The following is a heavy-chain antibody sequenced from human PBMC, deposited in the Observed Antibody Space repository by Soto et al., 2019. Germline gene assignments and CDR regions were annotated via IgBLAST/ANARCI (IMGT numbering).Heavy chain of an antibody. V-gene: IGHV4-31*02. D-gene: IGHD3-3*01. CDR3: ARKQAGFFYGIDY. CDR2: IDHIWYT. J-gene: IGHJ4*02. CDR1: GGSFKSGVYY. Sequence: TLSLTWPVSGGSFKSGVYYWSWIRQHPGKGLEWLGYIDHIWYTFYNPSLQSRIILSMDTSKNQFSLKLSSATAADAAVYFGARKQAGFFYGIDYWGQGTLVTVSS.